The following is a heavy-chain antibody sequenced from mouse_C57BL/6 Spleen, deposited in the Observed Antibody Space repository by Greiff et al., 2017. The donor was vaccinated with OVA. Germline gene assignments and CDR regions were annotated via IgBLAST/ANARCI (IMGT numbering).Heavy chain of an antibody. J-gene: IGHJ4*01. CDR1: GYTFTDYE. CDR2: IDPETGGT. Sequence: QVQLQQSGAELVRPGASVTLSCKASGYTFTDYEMHWVKQTPVHGLEWIGAIDPETGGTAYNQKFKGKAILTADKSSSTAYMELRSLTSEDSAVYYCTRNWGKGAMDYWGQGTSVTVSS. CDR3: TRNWGKGAMDY. V-gene: IGHV1-15*01. D-gene: IGHD4-1*01.